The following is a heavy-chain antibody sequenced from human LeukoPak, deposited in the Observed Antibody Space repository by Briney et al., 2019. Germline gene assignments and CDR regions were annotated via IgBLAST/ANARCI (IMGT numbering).Heavy chain of an antibody. CDR3: ARSHNWGSGYYYYYMDV. V-gene: IGHV3-13*04. D-gene: IGHD7-27*01. J-gene: IGHJ6*03. CDR2: IGTAGDT. Sequence: PGGPLRLSCAASGFTFSSYDMHWVRQATGKGLEWVSAIGTAGDTYYPGSVKGRFTISRENAKNSLYLQMNSLRAGDTAVYYCARSHNWGSGYYYYYMDVWGIGTTVTVSS. CDR1: GFTFSSYD.